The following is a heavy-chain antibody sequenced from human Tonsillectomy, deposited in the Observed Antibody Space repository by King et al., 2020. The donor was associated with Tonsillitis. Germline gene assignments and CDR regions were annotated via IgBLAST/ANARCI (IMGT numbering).Heavy chain of an antibody. V-gene: IGHV3-15*04. CDR2: IESKIDGGTT. CDR1: GFTFTNAW. J-gene: IGHJ4*02. Sequence: VQLVESGGGLVKPGGSLRLSCAASGFTFTNAWMSWVRQAPGKGLEWVGRIESKIDGGTTDYAAPVRGRFTLSRDDSKNTLYLQMNSLKTEDTAVYYCTTEIWFGELLRDYWGQGTLVTVSS. CDR3: TTEIWFGELLRDY. D-gene: IGHD3-10*01.